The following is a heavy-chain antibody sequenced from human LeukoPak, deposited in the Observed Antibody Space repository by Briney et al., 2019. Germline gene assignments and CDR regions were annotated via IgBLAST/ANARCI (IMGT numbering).Heavy chain of an antibody. Sequence: PSETLSLTCTVSGGGISSYNYYWTWIRQPAGKGLEWIGRIHSSGSTNYDSSLKSRATIFLDTSRNQFSLKLSSVTAADTAVYYCARRVVVTDDSVHDPFDIWGQGTMVIVSS. J-gene: IGHJ3*02. CDR1: GGGISSYNYY. CDR2: IHSSGST. CDR3: ARRVVVTDDSVHDPFDI. V-gene: IGHV4-61*02. D-gene: IGHD2-21*02.